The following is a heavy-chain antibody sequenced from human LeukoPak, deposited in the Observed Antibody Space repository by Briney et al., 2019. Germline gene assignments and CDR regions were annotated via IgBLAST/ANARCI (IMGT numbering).Heavy chain of an antibody. V-gene: IGHV1-46*01. CDR2: INPSGGST. Sequence: ASVKVSCKASGYTFTSHHMHWLRQAPGQGLEWMGIINPSGGSTNYAQKFQGRVTMTRDMSTSTVYMELSSLRSEDTAVYYCARWAQPYHYYYMDVWGKGTTVTISS. CDR3: ARWAQPYHYYYMDV. J-gene: IGHJ6*03. CDR1: GYTFTSHH.